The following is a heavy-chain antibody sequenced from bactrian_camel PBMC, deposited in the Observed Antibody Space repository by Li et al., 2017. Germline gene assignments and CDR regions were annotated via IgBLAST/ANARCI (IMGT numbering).Heavy chain of an antibody. CDR1: GYTSSRHC. Sequence: HVQLVESGGGSVQSGGSLRLSCAVSGYTSSRHCLGWSRQAPGSKCELVSTIDSDGTTYYADSVKGRFTVSHDYAKNTVYLQMNNLKPADTGVYYCVRDTESTEGGSGTPCTTGARGPRSPSP. J-gene: IGHJ4*01. CDR3: VRDTESTEGGSGTPCTT. CDR2: IDSDGTT. V-gene: IGHV3S53*01. D-gene: IGHD6*01.